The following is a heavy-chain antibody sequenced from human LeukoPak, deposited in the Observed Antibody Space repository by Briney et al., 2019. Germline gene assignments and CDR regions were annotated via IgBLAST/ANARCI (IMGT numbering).Heavy chain of an antibody. D-gene: IGHD6-13*01. J-gene: IGHJ6*02. V-gene: IGHV4-4*07. CDR3: AREITSSRNYYYGMDV. CDR1: GGSISSYY. CDR2: IYTSGST. Sequence: PSETLSLTCTVSGGSISSYYWSWIRQPPGKGLEWIGRIYTSGSTNYNPSLKSRVTMSVDTSKNQFSLKLSSVTAADTAVYYCAREITSSRNYYYGMDVWGQGTAVTVSS.